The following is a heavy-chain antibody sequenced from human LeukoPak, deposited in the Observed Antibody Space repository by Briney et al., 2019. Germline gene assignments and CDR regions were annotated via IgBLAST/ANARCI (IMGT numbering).Heavy chain of an antibody. CDR3: ARGPTRGNSFDY. J-gene: IGHJ4*02. Sequence: GGSLRLSCAASGFTFSDYGFHWVRQAPGKGLEWVANIKQDGSEKYYVDSVKGRFTISRDNAKNSLYLQMNSLRAEDTAVYYCARGPTRGNSFDYWGQGTLVTVSS. CDR1: GFTFSDYG. D-gene: IGHD4-23*01. CDR2: IKQDGSEK. V-gene: IGHV3-7*04.